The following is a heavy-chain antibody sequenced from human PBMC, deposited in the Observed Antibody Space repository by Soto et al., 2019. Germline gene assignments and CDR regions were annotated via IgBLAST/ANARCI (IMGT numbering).Heavy chain of an antibody. J-gene: IGHJ6*02. Sequence: QVQLQESGPGLVKPSQTLSLTCTVSGGSISSGGYYWSWIRQHPGKGLEWIGYIYYSGSTYYNPSRKGRVTISVDTSKNQSSLKLSSVTAADTAVYYCARVPCSSTSCYASQRYGMDVWGQGTTVTVSS. CDR2: IYYSGST. V-gene: IGHV4-31*03. CDR1: GGSISSGGYY. D-gene: IGHD2-2*01. CDR3: ARVPCSSTSCYASQRYGMDV.